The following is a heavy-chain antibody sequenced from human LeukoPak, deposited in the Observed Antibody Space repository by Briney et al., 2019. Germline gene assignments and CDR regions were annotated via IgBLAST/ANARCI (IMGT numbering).Heavy chain of an antibody. CDR1: GFSFSSYR. Sequence: GGSLRLSCAASGFSFSSYRMNWVRQASGKGLEWVGRIRSKANSYATAYAASVKGRFTISRDDSKNTAYLQMNSLKTEDTAVYYCASGSYVGALDYWGQGTLVTVSS. CDR2: IRSKANSYAT. CDR3: ASGSYVGALDY. J-gene: IGHJ4*02. V-gene: IGHV3-73*01. D-gene: IGHD1-26*01.